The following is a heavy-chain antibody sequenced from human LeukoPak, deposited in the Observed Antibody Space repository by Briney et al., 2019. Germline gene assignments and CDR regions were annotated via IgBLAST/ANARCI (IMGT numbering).Heavy chain of an antibody. J-gene: IGHJ3*02. CDR2: IKQDGSEK. V-gene: IGHV3-7*01. CDR1: GFTFSSYW. D-gene: IGHD2-21*01. Sequence: PGGSLRLSCAASGFTFSSYWMSWVRQAPGKGLEWVANIKQDGSEKYYVDSVKGRFTISRDNAKNSLYLQMNSLRAEDTAVYYCARDIDGDSYYRDAFDIWGQGTMVTVSS. CDR3: ARDIDGDSYYRDAFDI.